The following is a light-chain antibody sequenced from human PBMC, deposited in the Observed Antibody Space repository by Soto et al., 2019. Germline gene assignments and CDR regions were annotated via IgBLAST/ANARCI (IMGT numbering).Light chain of an antibody. CDR1: QSVSSS. J-gene: IGKJ1*01. CDR3: QHYGSSRT. CDR2: GAS. Sequence: ENVLTQSPGTLSLSPGERATLSFRASQSVSSSLAWYQQKPGQAPRLLIYGASGRATGIPDRFSGSGSGLDFTLTISRLEPEDFAVYFCQHYGSSRTFGQGTKVDIK. V-gene: IGKV3-20*01.